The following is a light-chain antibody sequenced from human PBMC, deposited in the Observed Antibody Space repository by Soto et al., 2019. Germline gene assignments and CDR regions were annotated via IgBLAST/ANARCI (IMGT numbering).Light chain of an antibody. CDR3: QQYYSSPQT. CDR1: QSALYSSNNKNS. CDR2: WAS. V-gene: IGKV4-1*01. Sequence: DIVMTQSPDSLAVSLGERATINCKSSQSALYSSNNKNSLAWYQQKPGQPPKLLIYWASTRESGVPDRFSGSGSGTDFPLTISSLQAEDVAVYYCQQYYSSPQTFGQGTKLEIK. J-gene: IGKJ2*01.